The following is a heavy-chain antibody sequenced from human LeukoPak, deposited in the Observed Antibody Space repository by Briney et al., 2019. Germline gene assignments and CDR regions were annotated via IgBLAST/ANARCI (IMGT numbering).Heavy chain of an antibody. CDR3: ARGDRYFDWLLSLGSGSDAFDI. J-gene: IGHJ3*02. Sequence: ASVKVSCKASGGTFSSYAISWVRQAPGQGLEWMGGIIPIFGTANYAQKFQGRVTITADESTSTAYMELSSLRSEDTAVYYCARGDRYFDWLLSLGSGSDAFDIWGQGTMVTVSS. V-gene: IGHV1-69*13. CDR2: IIPIFGTA. CDR1: GGTFSSYA. D-gene: IGHD3-9*01.